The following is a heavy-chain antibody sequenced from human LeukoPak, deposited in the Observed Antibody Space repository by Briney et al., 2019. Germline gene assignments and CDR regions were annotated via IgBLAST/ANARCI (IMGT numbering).Heavy chain of an antibody. CDR3: AKGPLRGTAAAIDY. Sequence: PGGSPRLSCAASGFTFSSYGMHWVRQAPGKGLEWVAVISYDGRNKHYPDSVKGRFTISRDISTDTLWLQMDSLRTEDTAVYYCAKGPLRGTAAAIDYWGQGTLVTVSS. V-gene: IGHV3-30*18. CDR2: ISYDGRNK. CDR1: GFTFSSYG. D-gene: IGHD2-2*01. J-gene: IGHJ4*02.